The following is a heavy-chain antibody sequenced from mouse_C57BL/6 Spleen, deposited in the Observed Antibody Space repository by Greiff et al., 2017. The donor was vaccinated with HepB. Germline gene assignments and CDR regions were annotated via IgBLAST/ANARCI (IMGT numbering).Heavy chain of an antibody. J-gene: IGHJ4*01. CDR3: ARKNYYGSSSMDY. D-gene: IGHD1-1*01. CDR2: IWGVGST. V-gene: IGHV2-6*01. Sequence: VMLVESGPGLVAPSQSLSITCTVSGFSLTSYGVDWVRQSPGKGLEWLGVIWGVGSTNYNSALKSRLSISKDNSKSQVFLKMNSLQTDDTAMYYCARKNYYGSSSMDYWGQGTSVTVSS. CDR1: GFSLTSYG.